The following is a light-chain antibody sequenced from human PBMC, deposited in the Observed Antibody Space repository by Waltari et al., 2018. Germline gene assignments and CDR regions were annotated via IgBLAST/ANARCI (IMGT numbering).Light chain of an antibody. CDR2: AVT. V-gene: IGLV2-14*01. CDR3: SSYTISSAIFI. CDR1: SSNVGHYNS. J-gene: IGLJ2*01. Sequence: QSALTQPTSVSGSLGQSITIPCTGTSSNVGHYNSVSWYQHHPDNAPKLIIYAVTKPPSGVSTRFSGSKSGNTASLTISGLQAEDEAFYYCSSYTISSAIFIFGGGTKVTV.